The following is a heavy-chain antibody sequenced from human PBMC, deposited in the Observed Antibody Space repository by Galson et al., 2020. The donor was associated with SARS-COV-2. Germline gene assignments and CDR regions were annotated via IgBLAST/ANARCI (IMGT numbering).Heavy chain of an antibody. V-gene: IGHV4-31*03. CDR1: GVSVISGGNY. J-gene: IGHJ4*02. CDR3: ARGRFYDSTGYSTSYYFDS. Sequence: SETLSLTCTVSGVSVISGGNYWTWIRQHPGKGLEWIGHIFSSVTTYYSPSLKSRVTISVDTSQNQFSLRLSSVTAADTAVYYCARGRFYDSTGYSTSYYFDSWGQGTWSPSPQ. D-gene: IGHD3-22*01. CDR2: IFSSVTT.